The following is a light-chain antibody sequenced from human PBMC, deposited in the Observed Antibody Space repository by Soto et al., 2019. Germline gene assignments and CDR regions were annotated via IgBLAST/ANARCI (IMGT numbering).Light chain of an antibody. Sequence: DIVMTHSPATLSVSPGERATLSCRASQNVLSNLACYPQPPGQAPRLLIYGASSRATGLPARFSGSRAGTEFTLTINNLEPEDLPLYYCQQRSVWPTFTVVQGTR. J-gene: IGKJ5*01. V-gene: IGKV3-15*01. CDR1: QNVLSN. CDR2: GAS. CDR3: QQRSVWPTFT.